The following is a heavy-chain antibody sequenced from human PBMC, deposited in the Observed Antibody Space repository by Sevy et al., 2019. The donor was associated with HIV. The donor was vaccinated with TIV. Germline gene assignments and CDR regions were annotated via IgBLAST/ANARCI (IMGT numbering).Heavy chain of an antibody. J-gene: IGHJ4*02. Sequence: GGSLRLSCAASGFTFSGNWMSWVRQAPGKGLEWVADIKEDGSGKYYVDSVKGRFTISRDNAKKSLYLQMNNLRAEDTPVYYCAGDAGYCSSTSCYRGDYFDYWGQGTLVTVSS. V-gene: IGHV3-7*01. CDR2: IKEDGSGK. CDR3: AGDAGYCSSTSCYRGDYFDY. CDR1: GFTFSGNW. D-gene: IGHD2-2*02.